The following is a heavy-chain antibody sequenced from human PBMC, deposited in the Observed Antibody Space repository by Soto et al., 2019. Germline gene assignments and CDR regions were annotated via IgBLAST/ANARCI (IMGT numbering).Heavy chain of an antibody. CDR2: IYSGGST. CDR3: ARAAPGNYGMDV. J-gene: IGHJ6*02. CDR1: GFTVSSKY. Sequence: GGSLRLSCAASGFTVSSKYMSWVRQAPGKGLEWVSVIYSGGSTYYADSVKGRFTISRDNSKNTLYLQMNSLRAEDTAVYYCARAAPGNYGMDVWGQGTTVTVSS. V-gene: IGHV3-53*01.